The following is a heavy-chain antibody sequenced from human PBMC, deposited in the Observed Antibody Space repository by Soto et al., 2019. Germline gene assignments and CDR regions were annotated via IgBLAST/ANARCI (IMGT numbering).Heavy chain of an antibody. D-gene: IGHD3-16*01. CDR3: AMVDVYVTPSPQDV. CDR2: INTYNGNT. V-gene: IGHV1-18*01. CDR1: CYTFTSYG. J-gene: IGHJ6*02. Sequence: ASVKVSCKTFCYTFTSYGIGLPRQSPGQGLEWMGWINTYNGNTNYAQNLQGRVTLTTDTSTSTAYMELRSLRSNDTAIYYCAMVDVYVTPSPQDVWGQGTTVTVSS.